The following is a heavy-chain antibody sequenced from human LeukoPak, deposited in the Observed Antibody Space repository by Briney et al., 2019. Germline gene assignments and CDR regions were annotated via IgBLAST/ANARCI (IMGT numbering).Heavy chain of an antibody. CDR3: ARMDYGAYY. D-gene: IGHD4-17*01. CDR2: IYYSGST. V-gene: IGHV4-39*01. J-gene: IGHJ4*02. Sequence: SETLSLTCTVSGGSISTSSSYWGWIRQPPGKGLEWIGSIYYSGSTYYNPSLKSRVTISVDTSKNQFSLKLSSVTAADTAVYYCARMDYGAYYWGQGTLVTVSS. CDR1: GGSISTSSSY.